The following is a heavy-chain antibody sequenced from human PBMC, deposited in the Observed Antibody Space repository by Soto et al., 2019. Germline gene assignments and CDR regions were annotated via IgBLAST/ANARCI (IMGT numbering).Heavy chain of an antibody. CDR1: GCSISSYY. V-gene: IGHV4-59*01. D-gene: IGHD2-15*01. J-gene: IGHJ6*02. CDR2: IYYSGST. CDR3: ARVGSASSGMDV. Sequence: PSETLSLTCTVSGCSISSYYWSWIRQPPGKGLEWIGYIYYSGSTNYNPSLKSRVTISVDTSKNQFSLKLSSVTAADTAVYYCARVGSASSGMDVWGQGTTVTVSS.